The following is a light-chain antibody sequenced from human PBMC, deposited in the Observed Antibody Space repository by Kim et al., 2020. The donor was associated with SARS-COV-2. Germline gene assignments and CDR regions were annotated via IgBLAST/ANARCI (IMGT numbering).Light chain of an antibody. Sequence: DIQMTQSPSTLSASVGDRVTITRQASQSISNGLVWYQQKPGKAPNRLIYDASSLESGVPSRFSGSGSGTDFTLTISSLQPDDIATYFCLQYNTYPITFGQGTRLEIK. CDR1: QSISNG. J-gene: IGKJ5*01. CDR2: DAS. CDR3: LQYNTYPIT. V-gene: IGKV1-5*01.